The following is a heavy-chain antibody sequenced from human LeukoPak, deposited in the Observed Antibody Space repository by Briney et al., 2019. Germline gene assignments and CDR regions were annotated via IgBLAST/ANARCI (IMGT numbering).Heavy chain of an antibody. CDR2: IKKDGSEK. CDR3: ARHLSGVTGYTYGRGIDY. V-gene: IGHV3-7*01. Sequence: GGALRLSCAASGFTFSSYWVSWVREAPGKGLEWGANIKKDGSEKYYVDSVKGRFTISTDNAKTSVYMQMNSLRAEDTAVYYCARHLSGVTGYTYGRGIDYWGQGTLITVSS. D-gene: IGHD5-18*01. J-gene: IGHJ4*02. CDR1: GFTFSSYW.